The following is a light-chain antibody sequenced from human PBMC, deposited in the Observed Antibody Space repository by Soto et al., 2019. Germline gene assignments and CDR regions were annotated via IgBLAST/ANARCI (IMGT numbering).Light chain of an antibody. CDR2: AAS. V-gene: IGKV1-39*01. J-gene: IGKJ1*01. Sequence: DIQMTQSPSTLSASVGDRVTITCRASQSITTYVNWYQQKLGKAPTLLIYAASSLQSGVPSRFSGSGSGTDFTLTISSLQPEDFATYFCQQCYSSPRTFGQGNKVEI. CDR1: QSITTY. CDR3: QQCYSSPRT.